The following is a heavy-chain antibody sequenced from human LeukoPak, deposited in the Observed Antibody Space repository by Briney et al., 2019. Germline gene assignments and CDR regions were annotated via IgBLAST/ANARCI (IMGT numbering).Heavy chain of an antibody. CDR3: ARAETHYDFWSGYPDDAFDI. D-gene: IGHD3-3*01. J-gene: IGHJ3*02. CDR2: ISCYNGET. V-gene: IGHV1-18*01. CDR1: GYIFRSYG. Sequence: ASVKVSCKASGYIFRSYGLSWVRQAPGQGLEWLGWISCYNGETRYEQNFQGRVTLTTDTSTSTAYMELRSLTSDDTAVYYCARAETHYDFWSGYPDDAFDIWGQGTMVTVSS.